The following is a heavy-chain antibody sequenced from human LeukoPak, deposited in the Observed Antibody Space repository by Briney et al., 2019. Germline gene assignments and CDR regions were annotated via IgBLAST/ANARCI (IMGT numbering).Heavy chain of an antibody. CDR1: GYIFMKYY. CDR2: INPSGGST. Sequence: ASVKVSCKASGYIFMKYYMHWVRQAPGQGLEWMGIINPSGGSTSYAQKFQGRVTMTRDTSTSTVYMELSTLSSEDTAVYYCARGGMGIQLWPFDYWGQGTLVTVSS. CDR3: ARGGMGIQLWPFDY. D-gene: IGHD5-18*01. V-gene: IGHV1-46*01. J-gene: IGHJ4*02.